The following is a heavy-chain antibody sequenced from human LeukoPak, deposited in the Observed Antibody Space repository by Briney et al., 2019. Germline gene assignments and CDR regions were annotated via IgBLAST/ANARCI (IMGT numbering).Heavy chain of an antibody. D-gene: IGHD3-16*01. CDR2: ISYDGSNK. CDR3: AKDWAWGWFDP. CDR1: GFTFSSYG. Sequence: GGSLRLSCAASGFTFSSYGMHWVRQAPGKGLEWGAVISYDGSNKYYADSVRGRFTISRDNSKNTVYLQMDSLRADDTAIYYCAKDWAWGWFDPWGQGTLVTVSS. V-gene: IGHV3-30*18. J-gene: IGHJ5*02.